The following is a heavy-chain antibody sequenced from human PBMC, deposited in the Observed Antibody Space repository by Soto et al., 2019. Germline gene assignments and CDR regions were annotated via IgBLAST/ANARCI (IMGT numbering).Heavy chain of an antibody. CDR1: GGYIGSYY. CDR3: ARVWRHCSGGSCSLPRPKRYYYYYMDV. CDR2: IYYSGST. V-gene: IGHV4-59*12. D-gene: IGHD2-15*01. Sequence: SDTLSLTCTVSGGYIGSYYWSWIRQPPGKGLEWIGYIYYSGSTNYNPSLKSRVTISVDTSKNQFSLKLSSVTAADTAVYYCARVWRHCSGGSCSLPRPKRYYYYYMDVWGKGTTVTVSS. J-gene: IGHJ6*03.